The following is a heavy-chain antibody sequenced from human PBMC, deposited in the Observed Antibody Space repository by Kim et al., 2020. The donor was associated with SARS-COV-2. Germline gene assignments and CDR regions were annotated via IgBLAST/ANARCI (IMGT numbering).Heavy chain of an antibody. J-gene: IGHJ6*02. CDR1: GGSISSSSYY. D-gene: IGHD5-18*01. CDR2: IYYSGST. V-gene: IGHV4-39*01. CDR3: ATTRGRDSYASWYYYYYGMDV. Sequence: SETLSLTCTVSGGSISSSSYYWGWIRQPPGKGLEWIGSIYYSGSTYYNPSLKSRVTISVDTSKNQFSLKLSSVTAADTAVYYCATTRGRDSYASWYYYYYGMDVWGQGTTVTVSS.